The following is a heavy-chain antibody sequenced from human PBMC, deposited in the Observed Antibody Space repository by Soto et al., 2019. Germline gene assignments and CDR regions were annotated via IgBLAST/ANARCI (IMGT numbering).Heavy chain of an antibody. CDR2: ISYHGSNK. CDR3: ANLDYGDSFDY. D-gene: IGHD4-17*01. Sequence: QVQLVESGGGVVQPGRSLRLSCAASGFTFSSYGMHWVRQAPGKGLEWVAVISYHGSNKYYADSVKGRFTISRDNSKNTLYLQMNSLRAEDTAVYYCANLDYGDSFDYWGQGTLVTVSS. CDR1: GFTFSSYG. J-gene: IGHJ4*02. V-gene: IGHV3-30*18.